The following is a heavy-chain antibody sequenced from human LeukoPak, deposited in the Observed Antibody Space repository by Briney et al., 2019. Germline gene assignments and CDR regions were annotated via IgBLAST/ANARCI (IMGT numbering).Heavy chain of an antibody. CDR3: AKDIFSWGHDY. Sequence: SGGSLRLCCVASGFTLGRNAMSWVRQAPGKGLEWVASLAGSDDTTWYADHVRGRFAISRDTSKSTLYLQMNSLRVEDAAIYYCAKDIFSWGHDYWGQGLPVTVS. D-gene: IGHD7-27*01. CDR2: LAGSDDTT. CDR1: GFTLGRNA. J-gene: IGHJ4*02. V-gene: IGHV3-23*01.